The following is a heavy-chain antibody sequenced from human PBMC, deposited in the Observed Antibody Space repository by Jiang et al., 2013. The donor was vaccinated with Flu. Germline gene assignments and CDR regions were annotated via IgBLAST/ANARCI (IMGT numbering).Heavy chain of an antibody. D-gene: IGHD3-3*01. V-gene: IGHV3-9*01. CDR2: ITWNSANM. CDR3: AKDETSKSMKFFNAMDI. CDR1: GFTFHDYS. Sequence: QLVESGGGLAQPGRSLRLSCTASGFTFHDYSMHWIRQAPGKGLEWVSGITWNSANMAYADSVKGRFTISRDNGRNSLYLQMNSLTTDDTALYYCAKDETSKSMKFFNAMDIWGQGTTVTVSS. J-gene: IGHJ6*02.